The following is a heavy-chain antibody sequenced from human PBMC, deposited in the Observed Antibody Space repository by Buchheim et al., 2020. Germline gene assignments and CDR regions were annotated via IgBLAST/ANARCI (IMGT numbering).Heavy chain of an antibody. V-gene: IGHV3-33*01. D-gene: IGHD3-10*01. Sequence: QVQLVESGGGVVQPGRSLRLSYAASGFTFSSYGMHWVRQAPGKGLEWAAGIWYDGSNKYYAESVKGRFTISGDNSKNTRYLQMNSLRAEDTAVYYCARALRADYWGQGTL. CDR2: IWYDGSNK. CDR1: GFTFSSYG. J-gene: IGHJ4*02. CDR3: ARALRADY.